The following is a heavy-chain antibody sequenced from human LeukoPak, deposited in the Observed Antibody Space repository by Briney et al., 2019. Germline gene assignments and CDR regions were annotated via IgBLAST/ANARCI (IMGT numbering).Heavy chain of an antibody. CDR1: GFTFSSYA. V-gene: IGHV3-23*03. J-gene: IGHJ6*02. D-gene: IGHD5-24*01. CDR2: LYSGGSA. CDR3: RTDSETQTGWYYYGMDV. Sequence: QPGGSLRLSCAASGFTFSSYAMSWVRQAPGKGLEWIAVLYSGGSAYYADSVKGRFTISRDNSKNTLYLQIYSLRTWDTSVYYCRTDSETQTGWYYYGMDVWGQGTTVTVSS.